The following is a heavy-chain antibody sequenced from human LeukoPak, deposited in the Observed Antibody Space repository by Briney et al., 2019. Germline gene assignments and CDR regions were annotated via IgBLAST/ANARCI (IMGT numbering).Heavy chain of an antibody. D-gene: IGHD5-12*01. CDR3: ARHRLYSAARLAPYYFDY. V-gene: IGHV4-59*08. Sequence: SETLSLTCTVSGGSISSYYWSWIRQPPGKGLEWIGYIYYSGSTNYNPSLKSRVTISVDTSKNQFSLKLSSVTAADTAVYYCARHRLYSAARLAPYYFDYWGQGTLVTVSP. CDR2: IYYSGST. CDR1: GGSISSYY. J-gene: IGHJ4*02.